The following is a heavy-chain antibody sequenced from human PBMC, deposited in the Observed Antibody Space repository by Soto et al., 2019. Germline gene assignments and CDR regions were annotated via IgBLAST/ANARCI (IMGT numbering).Heavy chain of an antibody. CDR3: ASLVVTAHNWFDP. J-gene: IGHJ5*02. Sequence: PSETLSLTCTFSGGSISSGDYYLSWIRQPPGKGLEWIGYIYYSGSTYYNPSLKSRVTISVDTSKNQFSLKLSSVTAADTAVYYCASLVVTAHNWFDPWGQGTLVTVSS. V-gene: IGHV4-30-4*01. D-gene: IGHD2-21*02. CDR2: IYYSGST. CDR1: GGSISSGDYY.